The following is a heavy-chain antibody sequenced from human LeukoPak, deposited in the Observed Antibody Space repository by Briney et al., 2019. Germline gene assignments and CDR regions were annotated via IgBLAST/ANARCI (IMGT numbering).Heavy chain of an antibody. Sequence: PGGSLRLSCAASGFRFSGYWMTWVRQAPGKGLEWVAIIKKDGSEKYYVDSMKGRFTISRDNAKNSLFLQMNSLRAEDTAIYYCTTDTWYSAGHWGQGTLVTVSS. D-gene: IGHD2-15*01. V-gene: IGHV3-7*03. J-gene: IGHJ4*02. CDR2: IKKDGSEK. CDR1: GFRFSGYW. CDR3: TTDTWYSAGH.